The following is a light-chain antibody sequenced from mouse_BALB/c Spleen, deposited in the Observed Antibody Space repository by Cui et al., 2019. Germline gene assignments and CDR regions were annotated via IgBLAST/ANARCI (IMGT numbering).Light chain of an antibody. V-gene: IGKV4-59*01. Sequence: QIVLTQTRAIVSASPGEEVTMTCSASSSVSYMHWYQQKSGTSPKRWIYDTSTLASGVPARFRGSVSGTSYSLTISSMEAEDADTYYCQQWSSNPPTFGGGTKLEIK. J-gene: IGKJ2*01. CDR2: DTS. CDR3: QQWSSNPPT. CDR1: SSVSY.